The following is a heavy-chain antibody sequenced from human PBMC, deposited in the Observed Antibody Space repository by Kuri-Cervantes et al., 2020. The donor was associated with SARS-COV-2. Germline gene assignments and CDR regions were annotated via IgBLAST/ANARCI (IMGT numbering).Heavy chain of an antibody. CDR2: IYYSGST. Sequence: SETLSLTCSVSGGSISSRNFYWGWIRQPPGKGLEWIGNIYYSGSTYYSPSLKSRVAISMETSKDQFSLKLSSVTAADTVVYYCARVLRTASFDFWGQGTLVTVSS. D-gene: IGHD3-16*01. J-gene: IGHJ4*02. V-gene: IGHV4-39*01. CDR1: GGSISSRNFY. CDR3: ARVLRTASFDF.